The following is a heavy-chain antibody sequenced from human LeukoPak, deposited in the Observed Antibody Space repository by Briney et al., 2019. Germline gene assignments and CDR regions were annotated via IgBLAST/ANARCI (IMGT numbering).Heavy chain of an antibody. Sequence: ASVKVSCKASGYTFTGYYMHWVRQAPGQGLEWMGIINPSGGSTSYAQKFQGGVTMTRDMSTSTVYMELSSLRSEDTAVYYCARGVHYGGNLFDYWGQGTLVTVSS. J-gene: IGHJ4*02. CDR2: INPSGGST. D-gene: IGHD4-23*01. V-gene: IGHV1-46*01. CDR3: ARGVHYGGNLFDY. CDR1: GYTFTGYY.